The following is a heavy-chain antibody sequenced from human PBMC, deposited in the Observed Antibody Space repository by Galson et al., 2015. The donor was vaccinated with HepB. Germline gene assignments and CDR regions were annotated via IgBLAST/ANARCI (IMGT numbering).Heavy chain of an antibody. Sequence: PALVKPTQTLTLPCTFSGFSLSTSGVGVGWIRQPPGKALEWLALIYWDDDKRYSPSLKSRLTITKDTSKNQVVLTMTNMDPVDTATYYCAHWGYYYDSSGYFSSFDYWGQGTLVTVSS. CDR1: GFSLSTSGVG. CDR3: AHWGYYYDSSGYFSSFDY. D-gene: IGHD3-22*01. CDR2: IYWDDDK. J-gene: IGHJ4*02. V-gene: IGHV2-5*02.